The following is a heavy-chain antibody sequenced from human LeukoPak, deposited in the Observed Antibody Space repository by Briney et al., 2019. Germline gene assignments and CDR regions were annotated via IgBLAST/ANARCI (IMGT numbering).Heavy chain of an antibody. V-gene: IGHV3-7*04. CDR2: IKQDETEK. D-gene: IGHD2-15*01. CDR3: ARGFYFSMTELYYLDL. CDR1: GLNFRSVW. Sequence: GGSLRLSCAVSGLNFRSVWMSWVRQAPGKGLEWVANIKQDETEKFYVDSVKGRLTISRENATNSLYLQMISLRVEDSAVYYCARGFYFSMTELYYLDLWGRGTLVTVSS. J-gene: IGHJ2*01.